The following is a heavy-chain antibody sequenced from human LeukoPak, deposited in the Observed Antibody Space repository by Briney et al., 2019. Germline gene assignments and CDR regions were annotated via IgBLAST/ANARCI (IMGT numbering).Heavy chain of an antibody. CDR2: ISSSGSTI. V-gene: IGHV3-11*01. J-gene: IGHJ4*02. Sequence: GGSLRLSCAASGLTFSDYYMSWIRQAPGKGLQWVSYISSSGSTIYYADSVKGRFTISRDNAKNSLYLQMNSLKAEDTAVYYCARAGAYDYVWGSYLDYWGQGTQVTVSS. CDR1: GLTFSDYY. D-gene: IGHD3-16*02. CDR3: ARAGAYDYVWGSYLDY.